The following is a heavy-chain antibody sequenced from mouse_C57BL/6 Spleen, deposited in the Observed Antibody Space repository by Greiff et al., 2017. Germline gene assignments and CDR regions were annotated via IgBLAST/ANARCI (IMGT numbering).Heavy chain of an antibody. V-gene: IGHV10-1*01. CDR2: IRRKSNNYET. J-gene: IGHJ1*03. CDR1: GFSFNTYA. Sequence: DVKLVESGGGLVQPKGSLKLSCAASGFSFNTYAMNWVRQAPGKGLEWVARIRRKSNNYETYYADTVKDRFTISRDDSESMLYLQLINLTTVDTAMYYCVRRGYYGSSYDWYFDVWGTGTTVTVSS. CDR3: VRRGYYGSSYDWYFDV. D-gene: IGHD1-1*01.